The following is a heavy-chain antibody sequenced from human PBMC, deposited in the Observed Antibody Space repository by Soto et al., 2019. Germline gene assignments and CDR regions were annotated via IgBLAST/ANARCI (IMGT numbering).Heavy chain of an antibody. V-gene: IGHV2-5*02. CDR3: AQIRRYYYDSSGYYPLDY. Sequence: QITLKESGPTLVKPTQTLTLTCTFSGFSLSTSGVGVGWIRQPPGKALEWLALIYWDDDKRYSPSLKSRLTITKDTSKTQVVLTMTNMDPVDTATYYCAQIRRYYYDSSGYYPLDYWGQGTLVTVSS. CDR2: IYWDDDK. CDR1: GFSLSTSGVG. J-gene: IGHJ4*02. D-gene: IGHD3-22*01.